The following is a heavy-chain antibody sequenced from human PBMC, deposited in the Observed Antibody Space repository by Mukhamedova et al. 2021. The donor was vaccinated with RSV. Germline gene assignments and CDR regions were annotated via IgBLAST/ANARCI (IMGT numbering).Heavy chain of an antibody. D-gene: IGHD3-10*01. V-gene: IGHV4-61*02. Sequence: QPAGKGLEWIGRIYTSGSTNYNPSLKSRVTISVDTSKNQFSLKLSSVTASDTAVYFCSSDLRGSFYFDYCVHGTLVTVSS. J-gene: IGHJ4*01. CDR2: IYTSGST. CDR3: SSDLRGSFYFDY.